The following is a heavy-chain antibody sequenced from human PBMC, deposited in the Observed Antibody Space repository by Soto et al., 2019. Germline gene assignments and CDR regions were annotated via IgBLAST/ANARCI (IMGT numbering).Heavy chain of an antibody. Sequence: QVQLQESGPGLVKPSETLSLTCTVSGGSISSYYWSWIRQPAGKGLEWIGRIYTSGSTNYNPSLKSRVTGSVDTSKIQCSLKLNSGTAADTAVYYCASQLMGRFDSWGQGTLVTVSS. CDR2: IYTSGST. CDR3: ASQLMGRFDS. V-gene: IGHV4-4*07. J-gene: IGHJ4*02. D-gene: IGHD1-1*01. CDR1: GGSISSYY.